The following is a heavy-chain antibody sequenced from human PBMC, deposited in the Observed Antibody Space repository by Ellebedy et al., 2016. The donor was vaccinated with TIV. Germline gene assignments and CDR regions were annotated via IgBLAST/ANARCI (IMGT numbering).Heavy chain of an antibody. CDR2: ISYDGSNK. Sequence: GESLKISXAASGFTFSSYAMHWVRQAPGKGLEWVAVISYDGSNKYYADSVKGRFTISRDNSKNTLYLQMNSLRAEDTAVYYCARAAVRGVIDPPPAYWGQGTLVTVSS. V-gene: IGHV3-30-3*01. CDR3: ARAAVRGVIDPPPAY. J-gene: IGHJ4*02. D-gene: IGHD3-10*01. CDR1: GFTFSSYA.